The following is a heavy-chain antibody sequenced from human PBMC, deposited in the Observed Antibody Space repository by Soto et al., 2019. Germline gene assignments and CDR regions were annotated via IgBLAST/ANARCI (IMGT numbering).Heavy chain of an antibody. CDR3: AREGGYGLFYYYYGMDV. CDR2: INPNSGGT. Sequence: ASVKVSCKASGYTFTGYYMHWVRQAPGQGLEWMGWINPNSGGTNYAQKFQGWVTMTRDTSISTAYMELSRLRSDDTAVYYCAREGGYGLFYYYYGMDVWGQGTTVTVSS. V-gene: IGHV1-2*04. D-gene: IGHD5-18*01. CDR1: GYTFTGYY. J-gene: IGHJ6*02.